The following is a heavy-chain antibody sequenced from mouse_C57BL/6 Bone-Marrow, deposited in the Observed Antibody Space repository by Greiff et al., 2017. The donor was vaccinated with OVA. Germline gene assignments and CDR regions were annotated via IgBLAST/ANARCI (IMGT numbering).Heavy chain of an antibody. V-gene: IGHV1-50*01. Sequence: QVQLQQPGAELVKPGASVKLSCKASGYTFTSYWMQWVKQRPGQGLEWIGEIDPSDSYPNYNQKFKGKATLTVDTSSSTAYMQLSSLTSEDSAVYYCARPYYYGSSWDWYFDVWGTGTTVTVSS. CDR1: GYTFTSYW. CDR2: IDPSDSYP. D-gene: IGHD1-1*01. J-gene: IGHJ1*03. CDR3: ARPYYYGSSWDWYFDV.